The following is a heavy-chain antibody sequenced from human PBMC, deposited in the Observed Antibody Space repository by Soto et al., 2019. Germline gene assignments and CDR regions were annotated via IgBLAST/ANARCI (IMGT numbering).Heavy chain of an antibody. V-gene: IGHV3-30*03. Sequence: GGSLRLSCAASGFTFSSYGMHWVRQAPGKGLEWVAVISYDGSNKYYADSVKGRFTISRDNSKNTLYLQMNSLRAEDTAVYYCAREGDYDYVWGSYRYSPPLYYFDYWGQGTLVTVSS. CDR2: ISYDGSNK. CDR1: GFTFSSYG. D-gene: IGHD3-16*02. J-gene: IGHJ4*02. CDR3: AREGDYDYVWGSYRYSPPLYYFDY.